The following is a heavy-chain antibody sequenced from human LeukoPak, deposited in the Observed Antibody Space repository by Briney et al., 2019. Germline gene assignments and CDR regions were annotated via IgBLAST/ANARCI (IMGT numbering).Heavy chain of an antibody. CDR3: ARDGRIAAAGHAFDI. D-gene: IGHD6-13*01. CDR2: IYYSGST. J-gene: IGHJ3*02. Sequence: PSETLSLTCTVSGGSISSSSYYWGWIRQPPGKGLEWIGSIYYSGSTYYNPSLKSRVTISVDTSKNQFSLKLSSVTAADTAVYYCARDGRIAAAGHAFDIWGQGTMVTVSS. V-gene: IGHV4-39*07. CDR1: GGSISSSSYY.